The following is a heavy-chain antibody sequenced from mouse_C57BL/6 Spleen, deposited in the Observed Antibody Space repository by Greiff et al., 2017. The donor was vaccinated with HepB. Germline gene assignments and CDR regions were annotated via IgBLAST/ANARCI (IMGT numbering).Heavy chain of an antibody. CDR3: ARGLLRSRDYFDY. CDR1: GYTFTDYY. Sequence: VQLQQSGPVLVKPGASVKMSCKASGYTFTDYYMNWVKQSHGKSLEWIGVINPYNGGTSYNQKFKGKATLTVDKSSSTAYMELNSLTSEDSAVYYCARGLLRSRDYFDYWGQGTTLTVSS. CDR2: INPYNGGT. J-gene: IGHJ2*01. V-gene: IGHV1-19*01. D-gene: IGHD1-1*01.